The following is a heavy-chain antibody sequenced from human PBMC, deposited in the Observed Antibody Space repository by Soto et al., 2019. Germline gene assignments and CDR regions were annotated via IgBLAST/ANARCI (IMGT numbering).Heavy chain of an antibody. V-gene: IGHV4-4*02. J-gene: IGHJ3*02. CDR2: IFHSGTA. CDR3: ASVGLEKSLRHYDIRGGFDI. CDR1: GGSISTNNW. D-gene: IGHD3-22*01. Sequence: QVQLQESGPRLVKPSGTLSLTCDVSGGSISTNNWWSWVRQSPEKGLEWIGEIFHSGTANYNPALESRVTMLVNKSKNQFSLNLDSVTAADAAVYYCASVGLEKSLRHYDIRGGFDIWGQGTKVTVSS.